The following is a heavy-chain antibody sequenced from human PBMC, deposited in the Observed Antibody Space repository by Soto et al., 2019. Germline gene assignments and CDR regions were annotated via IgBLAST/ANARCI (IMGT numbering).Heavy chain of an antibody. Sequence: QVQLQESGPGLVKPSQTLSLTCTVSGGSISSGGYYWSWIRQHPGKGLEWIGYIYYSGSTYYNPSLKSRVTISVDTSKNQFSLKLSSVTAADTAVYYCAREGGRGITMIRGVNSYFDYWGQGTLVTVSS. CDR3: AREGGRGITMIRGVNSYFDY. J-gene: IGHJ4*02. D-gene: IGHD3-10*01. V-gene: IGHV4-31*03. CDR1: GGSISSGGYY. CDR2: IYYSGST.